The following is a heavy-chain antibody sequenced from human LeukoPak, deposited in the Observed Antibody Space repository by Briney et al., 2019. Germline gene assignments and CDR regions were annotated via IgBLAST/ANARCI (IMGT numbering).Heavy chain of an antibody. CDR1: GFTFSSYA. V-gene: IGHV3-30*01. CDR2: ISYDGSNK. J-gene: IGHJ5*02. Sequence: PGGSLRLSCAASGFTFSSYAMHWVRQAPGKGLEWVAVISYDGSNKYYADSVKGRFTISRDNSKNTLYLQMNSLRAEDTAVYYCARAAVAGTDSGFDPWGQGTLVTVSS. CDR3: ARAAVAGTDSGFDP. D-gene: IGHD6-19*01.